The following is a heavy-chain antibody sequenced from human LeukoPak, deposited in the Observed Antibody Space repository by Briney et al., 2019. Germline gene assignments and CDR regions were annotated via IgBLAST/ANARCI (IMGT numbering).Heavy chain of an antibody. CDR3: TSEQQSMGTAFDI. D-gene: IGHD1/OR15-1a*01. CDR2: IQYDENNK. J-gene: IGHJ3*02. CDR1: GFTFSTYV. V-gene: IGHV3-30*02. Sequence: GGSLRLSCAASGFTFSTYVMHWVRQAPGKGLEWVAFIQYDENNKFYADSVKGRFSISRDNSKNTLYLQMNSLRAEDTAVYYSTSEQQSMGTAFDIWGEGTMVTVSS.